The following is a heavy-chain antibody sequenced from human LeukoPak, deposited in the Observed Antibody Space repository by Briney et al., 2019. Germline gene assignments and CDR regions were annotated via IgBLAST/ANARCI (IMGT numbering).Heavy chain of an antibody. CDR2: ISAYNGNT. V-gene: IGHV1-18*03. CDR3: ARVYYYDSSGPPGY. D-gene: IGHD3-22*01. J-gene: IGHJ4*02. CDR1: GYTFTSYG. Sequence: GASVKVSCKASGYTFTSYGISWVRQAPGQGLEWMGWISAYNGNTNYAQKLQGRVTMTTDTSTSTAYMELRGLRSDDMAVYYCARVYYYDSSGPPGYWGQGTLVTVSS.